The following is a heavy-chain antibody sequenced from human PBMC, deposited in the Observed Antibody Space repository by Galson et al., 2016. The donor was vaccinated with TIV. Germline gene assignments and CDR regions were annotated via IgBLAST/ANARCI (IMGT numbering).Heavy chain of an antibody. Sequence: PALVKPTQTLTLTCTFPGFSLSTSAVCVGWIRQPPGKALGWLALIYWDDEKHYGPSLSSRLPITKDTFKNQVVLTMTDFDPVDTATYYCAHSIAARPSSHDWGRGTQVTVSS. CDR1: GFSLSTSAVC. CDR2: IYWDDEK. CDR3: AHSIAARPSSHD. V-gene: IGHV2-5*05. D-gene: IGHD6-6*01. J-gene: IGHJ4*02.